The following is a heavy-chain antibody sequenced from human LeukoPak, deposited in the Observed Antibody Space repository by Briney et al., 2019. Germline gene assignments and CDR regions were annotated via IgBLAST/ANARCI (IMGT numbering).Heavy chain of an antibody. Sequence: ASVKVSCKASGGTFSSYAISWVRQAPAQGLEWMGRIIPILGIANYAQKFQGRVTITADKSTSTAYMELSSLRSEDTAVYYCARVTSGNADYWGQGTLVTVSS. CDR1: GGTFSSYA. CDR3: ARVTSGNADY. V-gene: IGHV1-69*04. CDR2: IIPILGIA. J-gene: IGHJ4*02. D-gene: IGHD4-23*01.